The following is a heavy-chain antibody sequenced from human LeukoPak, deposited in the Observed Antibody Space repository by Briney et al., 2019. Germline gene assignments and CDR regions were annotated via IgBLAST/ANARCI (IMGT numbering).Heavy chain of an antibody. J-gene: IGHJ4*02. CDR3: TRVVNGGHFDY. D-gene: IGHD2-8*01. CDR2: IYHTGAS. V-gene: IGHV4-59*01. CDR1: GGSTSSYY. Sequence: SETLSLTCTVSGGSTSSYYWSWIRQPPGKGLEWIGYIYHTGASGYHPSLKSRVAMSLDTSKNQVSLNLRSVTAADTAVYFCTRVVNGGHFDYWGQGTLVTVSS.